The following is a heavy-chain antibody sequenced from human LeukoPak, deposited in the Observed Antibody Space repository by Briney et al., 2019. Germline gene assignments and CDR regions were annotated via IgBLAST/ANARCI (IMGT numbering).Heavy chain of an antibody. CDR3: ARATSLGDSSGYYYADS. CDR1: GYIFTNYG. D-gene: IGHD3-22*01. Sequence: ASVKVSCKASGYIFTNYGISWVRQAPGQGLEWMGWISGDNDNTYYAQKYQGIVTMTTDTSTNTAYMELRSLRSGDTAVYYCARATSLGDSSGYYYADSWGQGTLVTVSS. CDR2: ISGDNDNT. J-gene: IGHJ5*01. V-gene: IGHV1-18*01.